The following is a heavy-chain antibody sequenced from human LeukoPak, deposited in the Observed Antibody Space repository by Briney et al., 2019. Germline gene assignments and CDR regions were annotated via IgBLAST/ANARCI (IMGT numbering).Heavy chain of an antibody. CDR1: GFTFDTYA. CDR3: ACQREYCSSGRCYFDH. Sequence: GGSLRLSCAASGFTFDTYAMTWVRQAPGKGLEWASSIIGTGGTLYADSVKGRFTISRDNSKNTLYLQVNSLRVEDTAIYYCACQREYCSSGRCYFDHWGQGTLVTVSS. D-gene: IGHD2-2*01. J-gene: IGHJ4*02. V-gene: IGHV3-23*01. CDR2: IIGTGGT.